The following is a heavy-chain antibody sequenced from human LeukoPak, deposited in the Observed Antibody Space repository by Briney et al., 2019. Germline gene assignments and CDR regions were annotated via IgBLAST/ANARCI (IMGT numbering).Heavy chain of an antibody. CDR3: TTRDSSYYYGMDV. D-gene: IGHD3-22*01. CDR2: IKSKTDGGTT. J-gene: IGHJ6*02. V-gene: IGHV3-15*01. Sequence: PGGSLRLSCAASGFTFSNAWMSWVRQAPGKGMEWVGRIKSKTDGGTTDYAAPVKGRFTISRDGSESTLYLQMNSLKTVETAVYYCTTRDSSYYYGMDVCGQGTTVTVSS. CDR1: GFTFSNAW.